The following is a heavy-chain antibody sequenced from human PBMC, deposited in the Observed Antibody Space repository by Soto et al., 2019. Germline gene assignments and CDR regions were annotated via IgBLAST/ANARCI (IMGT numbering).Heavy chain of an antibody. D-gene: IGHD3-22*01. Sequence: QVQLVQSGAEVKKPGSSVKVSCKASGGTFSSYAISWVRQAPGQGLEWMGGIIPIFGTANYAQKFQGRVTITADESTSTAYMELSSLRSEDTAVYYCASGPAYYDSSGYYPLSYYYGMDVWGQGTTVTVSS. CDR3: ASGPAYYDSSGYYPLSYYYGMDV. J-gene: IGHJ6*02. CDR1: GGTFSSYA. CDR2: IIPIFGTA. V-gene: IGHV1-69*12.